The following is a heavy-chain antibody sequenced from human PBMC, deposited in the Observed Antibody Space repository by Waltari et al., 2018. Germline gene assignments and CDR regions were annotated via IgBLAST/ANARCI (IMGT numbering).Heavy chain of an antibody. D-gene: IGHD2-21*02. CDR3: ARDECTGGDCYSHFHY. CDR1: GFTFVDYA. CDR2: IINNGDSS. J-gene: IGHJ4*02. V-gene: IGHV3-23*01. Sequence: EVHLLESGGGLIGPGGSLRLSCAASGFTFVDYAMGWVRQAPGEGLEWVSGIINNGDSSVSADSVKGRFTISRDNSKNTLYLQMENLRGEDTAVYYCARDECTGGDCYSHFHYWGQGTLVTVSS.